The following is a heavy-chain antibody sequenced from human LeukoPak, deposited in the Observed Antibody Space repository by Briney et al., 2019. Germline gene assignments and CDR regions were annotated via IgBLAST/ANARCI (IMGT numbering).Heavy chain of an antibody. CDR3: ARDPRYGSSGFDY. V-gene: IGHV3-21*01. J-gene: IGHJ4*02. CDR1: GFTFSGYS. D-gene: IGHD3-22*01. Sequence: GGSLRLSCAASGFTFSGYSMNWVRQAPGKGLEWVSSITSSGRYIYYADSVKGRFTISRDNAKNSLSLQMNSLRAEDTAVYYCARDPRYGSSGFDYWGRGTLVTVSS. CDR2: ITSSGRYI.